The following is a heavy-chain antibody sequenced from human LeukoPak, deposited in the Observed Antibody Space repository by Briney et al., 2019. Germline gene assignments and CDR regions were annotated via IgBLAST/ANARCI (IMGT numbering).Heavy chain of an antibody. J-gene: IGHJ3*02. CDR3: ARVQDATYYYDSSGDDAFDI. Sequence: SETRSLTCTVSGASISSYYWSWIRQPPGKGLEWIGYIYYSGSTNYNPSLKSRVTISVDTSKNQFSLKLSSVTAADTAVYYCARVQDATYYYDSSGDDAFDIWGQGTMVTVSS. CDR2: IYYSGST. D-gene: IGHD3-22*01. CDR1: GASISSYY. V-gene: IGHV4-59*01.